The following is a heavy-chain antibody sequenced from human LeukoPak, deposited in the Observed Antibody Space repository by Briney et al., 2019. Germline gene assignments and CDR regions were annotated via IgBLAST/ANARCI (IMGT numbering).Heavy chain of an antibody. D-gene: IGHD2-2*01. V-gene: IGHV3-43*02. J-gene: IGHJ1*01. Sequence: PGGPLRLSCAASGFTFDEFAMHWVRQAPGKGLEWVSFVSGDGGRTDYADSVKGRFTISRDNSKNSLYLQMNSLTAEDTAFYFCARDRMSRAPTYFHHWGQGTLVTVSA. CDR3: ARDRMSRAPTYFHH. CDR1: GFTFDEFA. CDR2: VSGDGGRT.